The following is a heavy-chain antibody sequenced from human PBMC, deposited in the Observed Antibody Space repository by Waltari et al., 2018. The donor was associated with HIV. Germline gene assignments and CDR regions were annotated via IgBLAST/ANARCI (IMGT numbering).Heavy chain of an antibody. J-gene: IGHJ3*02. D-gene: IGHD4-17*01. CDR3: STYGDSEAFDI. Sequence: EVQLVESGGVVVQTGGSLRLSCAASGFPFLVYAMHWVRQAPGKGLEWVSLISWDGGSTYYADSVKGRFTISRDNSKNSLYLQMNSLRAEDTALYYCSTYGDSEAFDIWGQGTMVTVSS. V-gene: IGHV3-43D*03. CDR2: ISWDGGST. CDR1: GFPFLVYA.